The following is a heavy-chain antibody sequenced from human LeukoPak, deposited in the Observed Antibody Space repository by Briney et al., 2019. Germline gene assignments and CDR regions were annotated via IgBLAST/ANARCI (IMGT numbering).Heavy chain of an antibody. V-gene: IGHV3-21*01. CDR1: GFTFSNRA. Sequence: GGSLRLSCAASGFTFSNRAMTWVRQAPGKGLEWVSSVSDSGSNTYYADSVKGRFTISRDNAKNSLYLQMNSLRAEDTAVYYCAGDLRSLRKSVTTSGYWGQGTLVTVSS. CDR3: AGDLRSLRKSVTTSGY. CDR2: VSDSGSNT. D-gene: IGHD4-17*01. J-gene: IGHJ4*02.